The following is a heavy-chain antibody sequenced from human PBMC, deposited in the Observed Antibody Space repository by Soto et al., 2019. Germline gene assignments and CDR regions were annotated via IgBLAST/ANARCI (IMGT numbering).Heavy chain of an antibody. CDR3: ARRRAMVREGIPTGYYYLHGMGA. CDR1: GGAFSSYA. D-gene: IGHD3-10*01. Sequence: GASVKVSCKASGGAFSSYAISWVRQAPGQGLEWMGGIIPIFGTANYAQKFQGRVTITADESTSTAYMELSSLRSEDTAVYYCARRRAMVREGIPTGYYYLHGMGAWGQGTRVTVSS. CDR2: IIPIFGTA. V-gene: IGHV1-69*13. J-gene: IGHJ6*02.